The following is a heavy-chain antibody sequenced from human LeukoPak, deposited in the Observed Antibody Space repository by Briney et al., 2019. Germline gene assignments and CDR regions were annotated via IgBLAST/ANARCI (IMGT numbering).Heavy chain of an antibody. Sequence: SETLSLTCSVSGDSVRSGYGSWMRHPPGKGLKWIGYIYDRWITHYTTSLKSRLTTAEDTPSSQFSLNLRSLTAADTAVYYCAGRRHRYSRDWGKGILATVSS. V-gene: IGHV4-4*09. CDR3: AGRRHRYSRD. CDR2: IYDRWIT. D-gene: IGHD2-15*01. CDR1: GDSVRSGY. J-gene: IGHJ1*01.